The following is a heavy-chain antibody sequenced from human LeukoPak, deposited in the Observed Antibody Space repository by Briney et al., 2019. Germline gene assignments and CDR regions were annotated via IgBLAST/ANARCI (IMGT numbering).Heavy chain of an antibody. J-gene: IGHJ4*02. D-gene: IGHD3-22*01. CDR2: INWNGDSR. V-gene: IGHV3-20*04. Sequence: PGGSLRLSCTASGFTFDDYGMTWVRQAPGKGLEWVSDINWNGDSRGYAHSVRGRFTISRDNAKNSLYLQMNSLRAEDTAVYYCARDRYYDSSGYYYFWDDGFDYWGQGTLATVSS. CDR3: ARDRYYDSSGYYYFWDDGFDY. CDR1: GFTFDDYG.